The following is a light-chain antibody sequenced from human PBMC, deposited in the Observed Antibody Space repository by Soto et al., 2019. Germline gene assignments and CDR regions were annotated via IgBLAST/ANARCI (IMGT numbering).Light chain of an antibody. V-gene: IGKV3-15*01. Sequence: EIVMTQSPATLSVSPGERATISCRASQSVSSNLAWYQQKAGQAPRLLIYGASTRATGIPARFSGSGSGTEFTLTISSLQSEDFALYYCQQYNNWPRTFGQGTNVEIK. J-gene: IGKJ1*01. CDR2: GAS. CDR3: QQYNNWPRT. CDR1: QSVSSN.